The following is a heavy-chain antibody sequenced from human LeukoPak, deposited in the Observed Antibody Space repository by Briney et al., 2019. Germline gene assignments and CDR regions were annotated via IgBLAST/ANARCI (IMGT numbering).Heavy chain of an antibody. V-gene: IGHV3-33*01. CDR1: GLTFSSYD. CDR3: ARGRDASDLDY. CDR2: IWYDGSNK. J-gene: IGHJ4*02. Sequence: GGSLRLSCAASGLTFSSYDMHWVRQAPGKGLEWVAVIWYDGSNKYSADSVKGRFTISRDNSKNTLYLQMNSLRAEDTAVYYCARGRDASDLDYWGQGTLVTVSS. D-gene: IGHD2-21*02.